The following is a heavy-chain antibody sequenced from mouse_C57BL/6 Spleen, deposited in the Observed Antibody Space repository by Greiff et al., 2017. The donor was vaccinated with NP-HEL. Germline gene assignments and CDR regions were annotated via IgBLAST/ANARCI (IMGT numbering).Heavy chain of an antibody. CDR3: TTRGYDGFAY. D-gene: IGHD2-2*01. J-gene: IGHJ3*01. CDR1: GFNIKDYY. Sequence: EVQLQQSGAELVRPGASVKLSCTASGFNIKDYYLHWVKQMPEQGLEWIGRIDPEDGDTDYAPKFQGKATMTADTSSNTAYLQLSSLTSEDTAVYYCTTRGYDGFAYWGQGTLVTVSA. V-gene: IGHV14-1*01. CDR2: IDPEDGDT.